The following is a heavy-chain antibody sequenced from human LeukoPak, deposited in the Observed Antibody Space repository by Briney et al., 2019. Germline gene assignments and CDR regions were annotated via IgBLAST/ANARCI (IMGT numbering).Heavy chain of an antibody. CDR3: ARLGLRYFDWLSLDP. J-gene: IGHJ5*02. V-gene: IGHV4-34*01. D-gene: IGHD3-9*01. Sequence: SETLSLTCAVYGGSFSGNYWSWIRQPPGKGLEWIGEINHSGSTNYNPSLKSRVTISIDTSKNQFSLKLSSVTAADTAVYYCARLGLRYFDWLSLDPWGQGTLVTVSS. CDR2: INHSGST. CDR1: GGSFSGNY.